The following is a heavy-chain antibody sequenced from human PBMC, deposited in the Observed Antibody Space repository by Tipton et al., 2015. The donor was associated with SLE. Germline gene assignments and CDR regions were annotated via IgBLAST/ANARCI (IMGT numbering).Heavy chain of an antibody. J-gene: IGHJ2*01. V-gene: IGHV4-39*07. D-gene: IGHD5-24*01. CDR2: IIHSGVT. CDR3: ARVPRDGYNYGYFDL. CDR1: GGSITNTIYY. Sequence: TLSLTCTVSGGSITNTIYYWGWIRQPPGKGLEWIGEIIHSGVTNYNPSLRSRVTISVDVSKNQFSLKVSSVTAADTAVYYCARVPRDGYNYGYFDLWGRGTLVTVSS.